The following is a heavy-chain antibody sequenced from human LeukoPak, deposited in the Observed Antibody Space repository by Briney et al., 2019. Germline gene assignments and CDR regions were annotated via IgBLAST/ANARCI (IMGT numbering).Heavy chain of an antibody. J-gene: IGHJ4*02. Sequence: GGSLRLSCEASRFTFSSYGMHWVRQAPGKGLEWVAVISYDGSKKYYADSVKGRITISRDNSKKTLSLQMNSLRPEDTAVYYCARDRKLDSSGYYPIDYWGQGTLVTVSS. CDR2: ISYDGSKK. CDR3: ARDRKLDSSGYYPIDY. CDR1: RFTFSSYG. V-gene: IGHV3-30*03. D-gene: IGHD3-22*01.